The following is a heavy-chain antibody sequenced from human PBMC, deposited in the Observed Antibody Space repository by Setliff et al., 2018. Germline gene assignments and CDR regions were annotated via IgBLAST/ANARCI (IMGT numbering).Heavy chain of an antibody. D-gene: IGHD1-26*01. V-gene: IGHV1-3*01. CDR1: GYTFTAYD. J-gene: IGHJ4*02. CDR2: INGVNGNT. CDR3: ARGQTVGPNSGKDY. Sequence: GASVKVSCKASGYTFTAYDIHWMRQAPGQSLEWMGWINGVNGNTKYSQNFQGRVTFTSDTSANTAFMELSSLRSEDSSMYYCARGQTVGPNSGKDYWGQETLVTVSS.